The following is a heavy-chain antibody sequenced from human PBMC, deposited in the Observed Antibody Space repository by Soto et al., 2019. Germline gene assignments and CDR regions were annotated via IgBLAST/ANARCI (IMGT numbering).Heavy chain of an antibody. CDR2: ISVGGGGT. V-gene: IGHV3-23*01. Sequence: GGSLRLSCAASGFTFSTYAMSWVRQAPGKGLEWDSSISVGGGGTYYADSVRGRSTVSRDDSRKTLSLQINSLRAEDTAVYYCAKNYYFDSWGQGTLVTVS. J-gene: IGHJ4*02. CDR3: AKNYYFDS. CDR1: GFTFSTYA.